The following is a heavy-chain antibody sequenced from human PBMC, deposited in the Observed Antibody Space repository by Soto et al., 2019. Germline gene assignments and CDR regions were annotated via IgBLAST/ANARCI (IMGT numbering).Heavy chain of an antibody. V-gene: IGHV1-2*02. J-gene: IGHJ4*02. Sequence: QVQLVQSGAEVKKPGASVKVSCEASGYNFIDYYIHWVRQAPGQGFEWMGRISPKSGGTNYAQKFEGRVTMTWDTSLNIAYMELSSLKSDDTAVYYCARPPGYISDWYYFDLWGQGTRVTVSS. CDR2: ISPKSGGT. CDR3: ARPPGYISDWYYFDL. D-gene: IGHD3-9*01. CDR1: GYNFIDYY.